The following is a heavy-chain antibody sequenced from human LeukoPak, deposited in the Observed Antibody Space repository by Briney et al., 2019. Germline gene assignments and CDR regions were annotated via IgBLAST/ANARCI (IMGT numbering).Heavy chain of an antibody. CDR2: INPNSGGT. V-gene: IGHV1-2*02. J-gene: IGHJ4*02. CDR3: ARELDYYDSSGYSDY. CDR1: GYTFTGYY. D-gene: IGHD3-22*01. Sequence: ASVKVSCKASGYTFTGYYMHWVRQAPGQGLEWMGWINPNSGGTNYAQKFQGRVTMTRDTSISTAYMELSRLRSDDTAAYYCARELDYYDSSGYSDYWGQGTLVTVSS.